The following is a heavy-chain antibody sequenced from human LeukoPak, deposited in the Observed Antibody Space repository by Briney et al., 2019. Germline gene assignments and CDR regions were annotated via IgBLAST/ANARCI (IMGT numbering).Heavy chain of an antibody. Sequence: GGSLRLSCDASGFVFSDYSMNWVRQAPGKGLEWVSSISSSSSYIYYADSVKGRFTISRDNAKNSLYLQMNSLRAEDTAVYYCARDPSVVVAAGWGQGTLVTVSS. CDR1: GFVFSDYS. J-gene: IGHJ4*02. D-gene: IGHD2-15*01. V-gene: IGHV3-21*01. CDR2: ISSSSSYI. CDR3: ARDPSVVVAAG.